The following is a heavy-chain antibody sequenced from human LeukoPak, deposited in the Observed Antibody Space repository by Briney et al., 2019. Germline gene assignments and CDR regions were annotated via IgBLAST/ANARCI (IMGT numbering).Heavy chain of an antibody. J-gene: IGHJ5*02. CDR1: GFIFSGYW. CDR2: IDSDGSTT. Sequence: PGGSLRLSCAASGFIFSGYWMNWVRQAPGKGLAWVAGIDSDGSTTKYADSVKGRFTISRDNAKNTLYLQMNSLRAEDTAVYYCTKSNWFDPWGQGTLVTVPS. V-gene: IGHV3-74*03. CDR3: TKSNWFDP.